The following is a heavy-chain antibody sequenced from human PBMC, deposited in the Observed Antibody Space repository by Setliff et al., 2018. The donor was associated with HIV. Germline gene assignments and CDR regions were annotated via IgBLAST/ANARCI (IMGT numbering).Heavy chain of an antibody. V-gene: IGHV1-69*13. CDR1: GGTFSSYA. D-gene: IGHD6-13*01. Sequence: SVKVSCKASGGTFSSYAITWVRQAPGQGLEWMGGIIPIFGTANYAQKFQGRVTITADGSTSTAYMELSSLRSEDTAEYYCARDGSSTWTGVRAFDIWGQGTMVTV. J-gene: IGHJ3*02. CDR3: ARDGSSTWTGVRAFDI. CDR2: IIPIFGTA.